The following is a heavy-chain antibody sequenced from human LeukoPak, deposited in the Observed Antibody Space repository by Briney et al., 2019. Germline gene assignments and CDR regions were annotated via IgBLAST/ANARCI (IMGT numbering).Heavy chain of an antibody. Sequence: SETLSLTCTVSGGSISSSSYYWGWIRQPAGKGLEWIGRIYTSGSTNYNPSLKSRVTISVDTSKNQFSLKLNSVTAADTAVYYCARDKLTDDYWGQGTLVTVSS. V-gene: IGHV4-61*02. CDR1: GGSISSSSYY. D-gene: IGHD1-14*01. CDR2: IYTSGST. CDR3: ARDKLTDDY. J-gene: IGHJ4*02.